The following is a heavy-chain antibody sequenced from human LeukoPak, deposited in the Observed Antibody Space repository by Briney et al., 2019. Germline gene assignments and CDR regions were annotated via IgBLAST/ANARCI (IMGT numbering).Heavy chain of an antibody. Sequence: GASVKVSCKASGYTFTSYGISWVRQAPGQGLEWMGWISAYNGNTNYAQKLQGRVTMTTDTSTSTAYMELRSLRSDDTAVYYCARDRGSDSLEYFQHWGQGTLVTVSS. D-gene: IGHD1-26*01. CDR2: ISAYNGNT. J-gene: IGHJ1*01. CDR1: GYTFTSYG. CDR3: ARDRGSDSLEYFQH. V-gene: IGHV1-18*01.